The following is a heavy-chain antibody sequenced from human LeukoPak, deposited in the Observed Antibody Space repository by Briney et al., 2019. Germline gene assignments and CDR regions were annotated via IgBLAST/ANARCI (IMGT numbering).Heavy chain of an antibody. V-gene: IGHV4-61*08. J-gene: IGHJ3*02. D-gene: IGHD3-22*01. Sequence: PSETLSLTCAVSGGSISSGGYSWSWIRQPPGKGLEWIGYIYYSGSTNYNPSLKSRVTISVDTSKNQFSLKLSSVTAADTAVYYCAREGAPYDSSGWYAFDIWGQGTMVTVSS. CDR2: IYYSGST. CDR1: GGSISSGGYS. CDR3: AREGAPYDSSGWYAFDI.